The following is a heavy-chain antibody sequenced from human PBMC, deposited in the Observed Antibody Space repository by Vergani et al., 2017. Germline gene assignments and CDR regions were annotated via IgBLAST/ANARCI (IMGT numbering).Heavy chain of an antibody. J-gene: IGHJ4*02. D-gene: IGHD4-23*01. V-gene: IGHV3-49*03. CDR2: IRSKAYGGTT. Sequence: EVQLVESGGGLVQPGRSLRLSCTASGFTFGDYAMSWFRQAPGKGLEWVGFIRSKAYGGTTEYAASVKGRFTISRDDSKSIAYLQMSSLKKEDTAVYRCAVXIYDYGGSRDFDYWGQGTLVVVSS. CDR1: GFTFGDYA. CDR3: AVXIYDYGGSRDFDY.